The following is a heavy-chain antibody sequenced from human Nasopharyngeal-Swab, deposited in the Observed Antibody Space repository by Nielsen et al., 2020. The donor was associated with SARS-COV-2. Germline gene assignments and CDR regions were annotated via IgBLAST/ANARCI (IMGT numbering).Heavy chain of an antibody. V-gene: IGHV4-39*01. D-gene: IGHD2-21*01. Sequence: WMRQSPGKGLEWIGSIYYSGSTYYNPSLKRRVTISVDTSKNQFSLKLSSVTAADTAVYYCASHPAGGGGGDYWGQGTLVTVSS. CDR3: ASHPAGGGGGDY. J-gene: IGHJ4*02. CDR2: IYYSGST.